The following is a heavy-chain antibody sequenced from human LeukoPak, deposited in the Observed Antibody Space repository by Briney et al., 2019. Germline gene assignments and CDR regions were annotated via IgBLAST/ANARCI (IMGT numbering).Heavy chain of an antibody. D-gene: IGHD5-12*01. CDR3: ARGQRSTPGPSFDP. J-gene: IGHJ5*02. CDR1: GFTFSDYY. Sequence: GGFLRLSCAASGFTFSDYYMSWIRQAPGKGLEWVSYISGSGNTIYYADSVKGQFTISRDNARKSLYLQMNSLRAEDTAVYYCARGQRSTPGPSFDPWGQGTLVTVSS. CDR2: ISGSGNTI. V-gene: IGHV3-11*01.